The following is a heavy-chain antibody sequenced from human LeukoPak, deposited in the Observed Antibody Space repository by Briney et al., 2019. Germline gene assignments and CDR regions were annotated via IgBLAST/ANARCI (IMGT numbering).Heavy chain of an antibody. J-gene: IGHJ6*03. CDR1: GYTFTGYY. D-gene: IGHD4-23*01. Sequence: ASVKVSCKASGYTFTGYYMHWVRQAPGQGLEWMGWINPNSGGTNYAQKFQGRVTMTRDTSISTAYMELSRLRSDDTAVYYCARDYGGYYYYYMDVWGKGTTVTVSS. CDR3: ARDYGGYYYYYMDV. V-gene: IGHV1-2*02. CDR2: INPNSGGT.